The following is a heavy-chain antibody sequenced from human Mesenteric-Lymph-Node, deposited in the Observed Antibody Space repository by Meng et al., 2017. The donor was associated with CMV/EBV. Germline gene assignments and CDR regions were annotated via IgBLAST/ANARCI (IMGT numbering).Heavy chain of an antibody. V-gene: IGHV1-2*02. CDR2: INPSSGGT. J-gene: IGHJ4*02. CDR3: ARALYNWNDGPEDY. CDR1: GYIFTGYY. Sequence: ASVKVSCKASGYIFTGYYIHWVRQAPGQGLEWMGWINPSSGGTNYAQKFQGRVTMTRDTSISTAYMELSRLRSDDTAVYYCARALYNWNDGPEDYWGQGTLVTVSS. D-gene: IGHD1-20*01.